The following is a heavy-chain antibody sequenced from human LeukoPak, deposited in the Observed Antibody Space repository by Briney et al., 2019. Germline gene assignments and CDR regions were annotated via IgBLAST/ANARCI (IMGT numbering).Heavy chain of an antibody. CDR1: GFTFDDYG. Sequence: GGSLRLSCAASGFTFDDYGMSWVRQAPGQGLEWVSVVDWNGGTTGYADSVKGRFTISRDNAKNSLYLQMNSLRVDDTALYYCTRGGPYRYCSSASCFSDFWGQGTLVTVSS. CDR3: TRGGPYRYCSSASCFSDF. CDR2: VDWNGGTT. D-gene: IGHD2-15*01. J-gene: IGHJ4*02. V-gene: IGHV3-20*04.